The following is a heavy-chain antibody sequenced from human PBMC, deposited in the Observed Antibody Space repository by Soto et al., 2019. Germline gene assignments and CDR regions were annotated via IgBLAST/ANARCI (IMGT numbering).Heavy chain of an antibody. CDR2: INPNSGGT. J-gene: IGHJ6*02. CDR1: GYTFTGYY. CDR3: ASGYSYGYYGMDV. V-gene: IGHV1-2*04. D-gene: IGHD5-18*01. Sequence: VASVKVSCKASGYTFTGYYMHWVRQAPGQGLEWMGWINPNSGGTNYAQKFQGWVTMTRDTSISTAYMELSRLRSDDTAVYYCASGYSYGYYGMDVWGQGTTVTVSS.